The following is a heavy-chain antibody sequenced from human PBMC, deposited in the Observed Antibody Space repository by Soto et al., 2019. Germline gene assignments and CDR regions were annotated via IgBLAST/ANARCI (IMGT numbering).Heavy chain of an antibody. J-gene: IGHJ4*02. CDR3: AKPGYGDYYFDY. CDR2: ISWDGGST. V-gene: IGHV3-43*01. CDR1: GFTFDYYT. D-gene: IGHD4-17*01. Sequence: PGGSLRLSCAASGFTFDYYTMHWVRQAPGKGLEWVSLISWDGGSTYYADSVKGRFTISRDNSKNSLYLQMNSLRTEDTALYYCAKPGYGDYYFDYWGQGTLVTVSS.